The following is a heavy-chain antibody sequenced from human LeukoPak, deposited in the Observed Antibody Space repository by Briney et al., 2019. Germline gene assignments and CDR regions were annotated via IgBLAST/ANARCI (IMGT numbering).Heavy chain of an antibody. V-gene: IGHV3-20*01. D-gene: IGHD3-22*01. CDR1: GFTFDDYG. Sequence: GGSLRLSCAASGFTFDDYGMSWVRQAPGKGLEWVSGINWNGGSTGYADSVKGRFTISRDNAKNSLYLQMNSLRAEDTALYHCARGGNYYDSSAGIDIWGQGTMVTVSS. CDR2: INWNGGST. J-gene: IGHJ3*02. CDR3: ARGGNYYDSSAGIDI.